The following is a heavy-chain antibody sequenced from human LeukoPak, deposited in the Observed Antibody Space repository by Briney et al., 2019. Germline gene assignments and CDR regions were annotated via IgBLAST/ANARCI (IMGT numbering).Heavy chain of an antibody. V-gene: IGHV3-23*01. CDR1: GFTFSSYA. CDR2: ISGSGGST. CDR3: AKDRGYSSSWSDY. J-gene: IGHJ4*02. Sequence: GGSPRLSCAASGFTFSSYAMSWVRQAPGKGLEWVSAISGSGGSTYYADSVKGRFTISRDNSKNTLYLQMNSLRAEDTAVYYCAKDRGYSSSWSDYWGQGTLVTVSS. D-gene: IGHD6-13*01.